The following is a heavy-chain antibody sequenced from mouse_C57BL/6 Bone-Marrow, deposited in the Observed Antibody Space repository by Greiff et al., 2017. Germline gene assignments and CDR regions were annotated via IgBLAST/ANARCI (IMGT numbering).Heavy chain of an antibody. CDR3: ARLYDGYNGFAY. J-gene: IGHJ3*01. CDR2: INTDSSTI. V-gene: IGHV4-1*01. Sequence: EVMLVESGGGLVQPGGSLKLSCAASGIDFSRYWMSWVRRAPGKGLEWIGEINTDSSTINYAPSLKNKFLISRDNAKNTLYLQMSKVRSEDTALYYCARLYDGYNGFAYWGKGTLVSVSA. CDR1: GIDFSRYW. D-gene: IGHD2-3*01.